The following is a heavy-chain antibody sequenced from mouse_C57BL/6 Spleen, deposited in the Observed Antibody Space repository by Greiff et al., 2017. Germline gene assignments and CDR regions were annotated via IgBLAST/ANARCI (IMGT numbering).Heavy chain of an antibody. Sequence: EVQLQQSGAELVKPGASVKLSCTVSGFNIKDYYMHWVKQRTEQGLEWIGRIDPEDGETKYAPKFQGKATITADTSSNTAYLQLTSLTSEDTAFYYCAREVKIYYYGPTMDYWGQGTSVTVSS. CDR1: GFNIKDYY. J-gene: IGHJ4*01. CDR2: IDPEDGET. V-gene: IGHV14-2*01. CDR3: AREVKIYYYGPTMDY. D-gene: IGHD1-1*01.